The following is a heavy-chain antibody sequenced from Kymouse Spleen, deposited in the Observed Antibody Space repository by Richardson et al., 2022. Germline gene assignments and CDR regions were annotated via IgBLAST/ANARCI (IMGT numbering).Heavy chain of an antibody. J-gene: IGHJ6*02. CDR2: INHSGST. CDR3: ARGGYCSSTSCYEEDYYYYYGMDV. V-gene: IGHV4-34*01. CDR1: GGSFSGYY. Sequence: QVQLQQWGAGLLKPSETLSLTCAVYGGSFSGYYWSWIRQPPGKGLEWIGEINHSGSTNYNPSLKSRVTISVDTSKNQFSLKLSSVTAADTAVYYCARGGYCSSTSCYEEDYYYYYGMDVWGQGTTVTVSS. D-gene: IGHD2-2*02.